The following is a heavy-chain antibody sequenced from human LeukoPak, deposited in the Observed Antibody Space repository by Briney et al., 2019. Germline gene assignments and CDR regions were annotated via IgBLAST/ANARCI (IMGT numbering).Heavy chain of an antibody. CDR2: IRYDGSNK. J-gene: IGHJ5*02. CDR1: GFTFSSYG. V-gene: IGHV3-30*02. Sequence: QPGGSLRLSCAASGFTFSSYGMHWVRQAPGKGLEWVAFIRYDGSNKYYADSVKGRFTISRDNSKNTLYLQMNSLRAEDTAVYYCAKDHYTIAAAGDWFDPWGQGTLVTVSS. D-gene: IGHD6-13*01. CDR3: AKDHYTIAAAGDWFDP.